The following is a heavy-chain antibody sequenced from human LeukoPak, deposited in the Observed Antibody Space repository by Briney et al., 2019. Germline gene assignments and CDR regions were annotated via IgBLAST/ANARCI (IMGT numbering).Heavy chain of an antibody. CDR3: ARSPTSYMVRGVIPWFDP. Sequence: SETLSLTCTVSGGSISNYYWSWIRQPPGKGLEWIGYIYHSGSTNYNPSLKSRVTISVDTSKNQFSLKLSSVTAADTAVYYCARSPTSYMVRGVIPWFDPWGQGTLVAVSS. CDR2: IYHSGST. D-gene: IGHD3-10*01. CDR1: GGSISNYY. J-gene: IGHJ5*02. V-gene: IGHV4-59*01.